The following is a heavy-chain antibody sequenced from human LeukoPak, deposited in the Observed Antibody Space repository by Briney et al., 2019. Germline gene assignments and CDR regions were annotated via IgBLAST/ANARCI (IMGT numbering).Heavy chain of an antibody. D-gene: IGHD5-24*01. CDR3: AKDRGDGSNRDGFFDY. J-gene: IGHJ4*02. V-gene: IGHV3-23*01. CDR1: GFTFSNYA. Sequence: GGSLRLSCAASGFTFSNYAMSWVRQAPGRGLEWVSGIGGVAGSAYYADSVKGRFTISRDNSNNTLYLQMNSLRVEDTAAYYCAKDRGDGSNRDGFFDYWGQGTLVTVSS. CDR2: IGGVAGSA.